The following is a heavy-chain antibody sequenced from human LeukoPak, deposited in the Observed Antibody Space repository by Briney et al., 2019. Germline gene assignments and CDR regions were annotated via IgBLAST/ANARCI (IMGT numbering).Heavy chain of an antibody. J-gene: IGHJ4*02. D-gene: IGHD4-23*01. CDR3: ARQYGGKNHIDY. CDR1: GGTFSSYA. Sequence: SVKVSCKASGGTFSSYAISWVRQAPGQGLEWMGGIIPISGTANYAQKFQGRVTITADESTSTAYMELSSLRSEDTAVYYCARQYGGKNHIDYWGQGTLVTVSS. CDR2: IIPISGTA. V-gene: IGHV1-69*13.